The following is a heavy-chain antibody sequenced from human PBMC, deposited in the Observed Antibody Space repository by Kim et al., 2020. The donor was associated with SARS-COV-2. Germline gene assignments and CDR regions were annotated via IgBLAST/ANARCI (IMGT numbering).Heavy chain of an antibody. D-gene: IGHD3-10*01. CDR2: ISYDGSNK. CDR3: ARDRAGSGSYYNPIPYY. Sequence: GGSLRLSCAASGFTFSSYAMHWVRQAPGKGLEWVAVISYDGSNKYYADSVKGRFTISRDNSKNTLYLQMNSLRAEDTAVYYCARDRAGSGSYYNPIPYY. CDR1: GFTFSSYA. J-gene: IGHJ4*01. V-gene: IGHV3-30-3*01.